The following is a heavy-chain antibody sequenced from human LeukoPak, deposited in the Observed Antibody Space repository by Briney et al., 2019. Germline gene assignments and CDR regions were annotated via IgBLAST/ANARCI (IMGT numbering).Heavy chain of an antibody. CDR3: ASRDSSSWSQDY. Sequence: GGSLRLSCAASGFTFSSYAMHWVRQAPGKGLEWVAVISYDGSNKYYADSVKGRFTISRDNSKNTLYLQMNSLRAEDTAVYYCASRDSSSWSQDYWGQGTLVTVSS. J-gene: IGHJ4*02. V-gene: IGHV3-30-3*01. CDR1: GFTFSSYA. D-gene: IGHD6-13*01. CDR2: ISYDGSNK.